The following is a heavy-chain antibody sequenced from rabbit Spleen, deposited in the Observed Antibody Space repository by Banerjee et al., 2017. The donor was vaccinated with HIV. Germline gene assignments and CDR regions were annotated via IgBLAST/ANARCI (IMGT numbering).Heavy chain of an antibody. CDR1: GVSFSFSFY. D-gene: IGHD1-1*01. CDR2: IEVGDSSFT. V-gene: IGHV1S40*01. J-gene: IGHJ6*01. CDR3: ARDTSSSFSSYGMDL. Sequence: EESGGGLVKPGASLTLTCKASGVSFSFSFYMCWVRQAPGKGLEWIACIEVGDSSFTYFATWAKGRFTISKTSSTTVTLQVTRLTAADTATYFCARDTSSSFSSYGMDLWGPGTLVTVS.